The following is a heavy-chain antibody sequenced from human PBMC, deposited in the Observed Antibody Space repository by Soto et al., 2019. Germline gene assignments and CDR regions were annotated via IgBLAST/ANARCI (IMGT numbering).Heavy chain of an antibody. CDR1: GGTFSRYT. Sequence: QVHLVQSGAEVKKPGSAVTVSCTASGGTFSRYTIHWVRQAPGQGLEWMGRIIPTLGSTDYTQKFQDRVTFTADTSTGTSSMKLSSLRYEDTAVYYCATGGDQTISFDYWGQGTRVTVSS. V-gene: IGHV1-69*08. CDR3: ATGGDQTISFDY. D-gene: IGHD2-21*01. CDR2: IIPTLGST. J-gene: IGHJ4*02.